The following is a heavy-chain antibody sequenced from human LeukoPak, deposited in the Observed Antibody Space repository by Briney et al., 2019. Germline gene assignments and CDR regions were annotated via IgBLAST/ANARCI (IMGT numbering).Heavy chain of an antibody. Sequence: GGSLRLSCAASGFTFDDYAMHWVRQAPGKGLEWVSGISWNSGSIGYADSVKGRFTISRDNAKNSLYLQMNSLRAEDTALYYCARARYYDILTLSDYWGQGTLVTVSS. CDR3: ARARYYDILTLSDY. CDR2: ISWNSGSI. D-gene: IGHD3-9*01. CDR1: GFTFDDYA. V-gene: IGHV3-9*01. J-gene: IGHJ4*02.